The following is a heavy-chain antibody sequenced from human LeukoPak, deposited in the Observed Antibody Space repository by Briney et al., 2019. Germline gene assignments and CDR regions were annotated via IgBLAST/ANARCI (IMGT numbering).Heavy chain of an antibody. J-gene: IGHJ4*02. D-gene: IGHD3-22*01. CDR1: GFTFSSYA. Sequence: GGSLRLSCAASGFTFSSYAMSWVRQAPGKGLEWVSAISGSGGSTYYADSVKGRFTISRDNAKNSLYLQMNSLRVEDTAVYYCARESYYDSSGYCLDYWGQGTLVTVSS. CDR3: ARESYYDSSGYCLDY. CDR2: ISGSGGST. V-gene: IGHV3-23*01.